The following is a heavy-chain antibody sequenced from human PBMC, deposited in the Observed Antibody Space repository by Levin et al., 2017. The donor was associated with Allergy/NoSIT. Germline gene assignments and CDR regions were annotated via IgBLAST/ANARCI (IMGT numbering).Heavy chain of an antibody. Sequence: GGSLRLSCAASGFTFSSYSMNWVRQAPGKGLEWVSSISSSSSYIYYADSVKGRFTISRDNAKNSLYLQMNSLRAEDTAVYYCARDWTPLLSSPDAFDVWGQGTMVTVSS. V-gene: IGHV3-21*01. CDR2: ISSSSSYI. D-gene: IGHD2-2*01. CDR3: ARDWTPLLSSPDAFDV. J-gene: IGHJ3*01. CDR1: GFTFSSYS.